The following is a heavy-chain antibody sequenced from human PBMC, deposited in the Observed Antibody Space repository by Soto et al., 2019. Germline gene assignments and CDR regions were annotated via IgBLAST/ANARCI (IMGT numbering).Heavy chain of an antibody. J-gene: IGHJ4*02. CDR3: ARGQAISTYYYGSADY. CDR1: GFTFSSYW. V-gene: IGHV3-74*01. D-gene: IGHD3-10*01. Sequence: GGSLRLSCAASGFTFSSYWMHWVRQAPGKGLVWVSRINSDGSSTSYADSVKGRFTISRDNAKNTLYLQMSSLRAEDTAVYYCARGQAISTYYYGSADYWGQGTLVTVSS. CDR2: INSDGSST.